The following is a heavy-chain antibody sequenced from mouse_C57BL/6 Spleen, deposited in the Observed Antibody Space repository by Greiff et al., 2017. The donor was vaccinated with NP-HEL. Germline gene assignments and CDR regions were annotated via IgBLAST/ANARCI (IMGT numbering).Heavy chain of an antibody. D-gene: IGHD1-1*01. J-gene: IGHJ1*03. CDR1: GFTFSSYA. Sequence: EVQLVESGEGLVKPGGSLKLSCAASGFTFSSYAMSWVRQTPEKRLEWVAYISSGGDYIYYADTVKGRFTISRDNARNTLYLQMSSLKSEDTAMYYCTREGLTTVVAPNWYFDVWGTGTTVTVSS. CDR3: TREGLTTVVAPNWYFDV. CDR2: ISSGGDYI. V-gene: IGHV5-9-1*02.